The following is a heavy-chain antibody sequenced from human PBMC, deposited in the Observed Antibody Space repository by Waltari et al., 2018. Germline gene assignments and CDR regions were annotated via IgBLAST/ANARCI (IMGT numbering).Heavy chain of an antibody. J-gene: IGHJ4*02. CDR2: IYWNDDK. D-gene: IGHD1-1*01. CDR1: GFSLSTSGVG. V-gene: IGHV2-5*01. CDR3: AHSDGSLITTY. Sequence: QITLKESGLTLVKTTQTLTLTCTFSGFSLSTSGVGVGWLRQPPGKALEWLALIYWNDDKRYSPSLRSRLTITKDTSKNQVFLTMPNMDPVDTATYYCAHSDGSLITTYWGQGTLVTVSS.